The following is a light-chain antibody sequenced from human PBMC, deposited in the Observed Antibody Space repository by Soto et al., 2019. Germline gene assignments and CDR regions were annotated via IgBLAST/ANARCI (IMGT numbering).Light chain of an antibody. J-gene: IGKJ4*01. CDR1: HGISSH. CDR2: TAS. CDR3: QQYVSYPLP. V-gene: IGKV1-8*01. Sequence: AIRMTPSPSSFSASTGDRVTITCRASHGISSHLAWYQVKPGTAPRLLIYTASYLESGVPSRFSGSGSGTDFTLTSSSLQSEDFAVYYCQQYVSYPLPFGGGTKVELK.